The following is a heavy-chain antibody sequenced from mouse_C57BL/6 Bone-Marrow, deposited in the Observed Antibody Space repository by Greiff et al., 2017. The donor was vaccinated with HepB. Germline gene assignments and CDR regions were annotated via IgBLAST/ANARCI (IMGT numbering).Heavy chain of an antibody. V-gene: IGHV1-81*01. J-gene: IGHJ2*01. D-gene: IGHD1-1*01. Sequence: VQLQQSGAELARPGASVKLSCKASGYTFTSYGISWVKQRTGQGLEWIGEIYPRSGNTYYNEKFKGKATLTADKSSSPAYRELRSLTSEDSAVYFCAREIPYYYGSSYENYWGQGTTLTVSS. CDR1: GYTFTSYG. CDR2: IYPRSGNT. CDR3: AREIPYYYGSSYENY.